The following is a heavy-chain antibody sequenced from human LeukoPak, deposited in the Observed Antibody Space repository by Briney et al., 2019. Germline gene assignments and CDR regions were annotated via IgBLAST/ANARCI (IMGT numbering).Heavy chain of an antibody. D-gene: IGHD6-19*01. J-gene: IGHJ4*02. V-gene: IGHV4-59*01. CDR1: GGSISSYY. CDR2: IYCSGST. Sequence: MPSETLSLTCTVSGGSISSYYWSWIRQPPGKGLEWIGYIYCSGSTNYNPSLKSRVTISVDTSKNQFSLKLSSVTAADTAVYYCARWTGSSGSVDYWGQGTLVTVSS. CDR3: ARWTGSSGSVDY.